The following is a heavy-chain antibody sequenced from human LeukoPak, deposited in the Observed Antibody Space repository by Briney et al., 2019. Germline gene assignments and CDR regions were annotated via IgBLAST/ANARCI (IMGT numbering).Heavy chain of an antibody. CDR2: ISWNSGSI. J-gene: IGHJ3*02. V-gene: IGHV3-9*03. CDR3: AKDEFVASDFTGAFDI. Sequence: PGGSLRLSCAASGFTFDDYAMHWARQAPGKGLEGVSGISWNSGSIGYADSVKGRFTISRDNAKNSLYLQMSTLRAEDMALYYCAKDEFVASDFTGAFDIWGQGTMVTVSS. CDR1: GFTFDDYA. D-gene: IGHD2-8*02.